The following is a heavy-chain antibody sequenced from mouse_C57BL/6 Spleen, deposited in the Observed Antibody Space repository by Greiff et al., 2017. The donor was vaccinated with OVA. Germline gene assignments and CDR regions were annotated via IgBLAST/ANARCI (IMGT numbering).Heavy chain of an antibody. CDR2: IDPSDSYT. Sequence: QVQLQQPGAELVKPGASVKLSCKASGYTFTSYWMQWVKQRPGQGLEWIGEIDPSDSYTNYNQKFKGKATLTVDTSSSTAYMQLSSLTSEDSAVYYCASLTSVRYFDVWGTGTTVTVSS. CDR3: ASLTSVRYFDV. CDR1: GYTFTSYW. D-gene: IGHD1-1*01. J-gene: IGHJ1*03. V-gene: IGHV1-50*01.